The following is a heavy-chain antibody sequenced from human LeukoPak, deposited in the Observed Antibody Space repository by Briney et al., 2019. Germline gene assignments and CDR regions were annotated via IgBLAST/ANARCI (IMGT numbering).Heavy chain of an antibody. CDR3: ARGAYSDTIDY. CDR1: GFTFSSYA. CDR2: ISYDGSNK. J-gene: IGHJ4*02. V-gene: IGHV3-30*04. D-gene: IGHD4-17*01. Sequence: PGRSLRLSCAASGFTFSSYAMHWVRQAPGKGLEWVAVISYDGSNKYYADSVKGRFTISRDNSKNTLYLQMNRLRAEDTAVYYWARGAYSDTIDYWGQGTLVSVSS.